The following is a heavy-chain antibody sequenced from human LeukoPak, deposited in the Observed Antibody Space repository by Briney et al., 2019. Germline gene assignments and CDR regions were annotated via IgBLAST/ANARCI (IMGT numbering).Heavy chain of an antibody. CDR3: ARTDTVATSWFDP. V-gene: IGHV1-2*02. CDR2: INPNSGGT. J-gene: IGHJ5*02. D-gene: IGHD5-12*01. Sequence: ASVKVSCKASGYTFTGYYMHWVRQAPGQGLEWMGWINPNSGGTNYAQKFQGRVTMTRDTSISTAYMELSRLRSDDTAVYYCARTDTVATSWFDPWGQGTLVTVSS. CDR1: GYTFTGYY.